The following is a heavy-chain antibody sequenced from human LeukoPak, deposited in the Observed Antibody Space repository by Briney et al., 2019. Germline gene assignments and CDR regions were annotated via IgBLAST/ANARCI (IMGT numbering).Heavy chain of an antibody. J-gene: IGHJ4*02. Sequence: SVKVSCKASGGTSSSYAVSWVRQAPGQGLEWMGGIIPIFGTANYAQKFQGRVTITADKSTGTAYMELSSLRSEDTAVYYCASRYCSSTSCYGPEGYFDYWGQGTLVTVSS. V-gene: IGHV1-69*06. CDR1: GGTSSSYA. CDR3: ASRYCSSTSCYGPEGYFDY. CDR2: IIPIFGTA. D-gene: IGHD2-2*01.